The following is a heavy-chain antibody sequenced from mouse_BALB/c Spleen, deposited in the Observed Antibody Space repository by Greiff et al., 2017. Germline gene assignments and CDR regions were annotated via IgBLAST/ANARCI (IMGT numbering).Heavy chain of an antibody. CDR1: GYTFSSYW. D-gene: IGHD2-1*01. Sequence: QVQLQQSGAELMKPGASVQISCKATGYTFSSYWIEWVKQRPGHGLEWIGEILPGSGSTNYNEKFKGKATFTADTSSNTAYMQLSSLTSEDSAVYYCARTGYGNLYYAMDYWGQGTSVTVSS. CDR2: ILPGSGST. V-gene: IGHV1-9*01. J-gene: IGHJ4*01. CDR3: ARTGYGNLYYAMDY.